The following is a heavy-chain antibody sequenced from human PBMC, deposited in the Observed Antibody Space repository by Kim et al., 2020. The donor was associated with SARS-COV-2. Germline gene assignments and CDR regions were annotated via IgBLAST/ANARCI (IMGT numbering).Heavy chain of an antibody. CDR1: GGSISSGSYY. V-gene: IGHV4-61*02. Sequence: SETLSLTCTVSGGSISSGSYYWSWIRQPAGKGLEWIGRIYTSGSTNYNPSLKSRVTISVDTSKNQFSLKLSSVTAADTAVYYCARVTGAYCGGDCYPYYYYGMDVWGQGTTVTVSS. D-gene: IGHD2-21*02. J-gene: IGHJ6*02. CDR3: ARVTGAYCGGDCYPYYYYGMDV. CDR2: IYTSGST.